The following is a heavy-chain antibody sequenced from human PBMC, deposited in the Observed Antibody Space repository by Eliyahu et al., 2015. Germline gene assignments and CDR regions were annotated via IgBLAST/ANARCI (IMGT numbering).Heavy chain of an antibody. V-gene: IGHV3-33*01. CDR1: GFTXSXXG. CDR3: ARDRDIVVVVAATGGMDV. CDR2: XWDDGSNK. J-gene: IGHJ6*02. Sequence: QVQLVESGGGVVQPGRSLRLSCAASGFTXSXXGXHWVRQAPGKGLEWXAVXWDDGSNKYYAXSVKGRFTISRDNSKNTLYLQMNSLRAEDTAVYYCARDRDIVVVVAATGGMDVWGQGTTVTVSS. D-gene: IGHD2-15*01.